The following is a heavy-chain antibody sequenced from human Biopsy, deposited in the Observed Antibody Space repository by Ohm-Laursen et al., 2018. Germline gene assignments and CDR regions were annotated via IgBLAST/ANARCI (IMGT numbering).Heavy chain of an antibody. CDR2: ISYDGSKT. J-gene: IGHJ6*02. CDR1: GFTFSNSG. V-gene: IGHV3-30*18. CDR3: AKDKGTFNFYYYGMDV. D-gene: IGHD2/OR15-2a*01. Sequence: SLRLSCAASGFTFSNSGMHWVRQAPGKGLEWVAAISYDGSKTDYGDSVKGRLNISRDNSKNTLDLQMSSLRVKDTAVYFCAKDKGTFNFYYYGMDVWGQGTTVTVSS.